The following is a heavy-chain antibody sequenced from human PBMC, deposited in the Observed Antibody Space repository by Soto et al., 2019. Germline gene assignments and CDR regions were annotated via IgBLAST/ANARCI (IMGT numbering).Heavy chain of an antibody. Sequence: ASVKVSCKASGYTFTSYAMHWVRQAPGQRLEWMGWINAGNGNTKYSQKFQGRVTITRDTSASTAYMELSSLRSEDTAVYYCARDRMTTVTTFDYWGQGTLVTVSS. CDR3: ARDRMTTVTTFDY. D-gene: IGHD4-17*01. V-gene: IGHV1-3*01. CDR1: GYTFTSYA. CDR2: INAGNGNT. J-gene: IGHJ4*02.